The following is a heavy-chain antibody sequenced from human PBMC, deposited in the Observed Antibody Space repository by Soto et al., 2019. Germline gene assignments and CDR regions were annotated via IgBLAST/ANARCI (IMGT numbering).Heavy chain of an antibody. CDR2: ISSRSDI. V-gene: IGHV3-21*01. D-gene: IGHD2-2*02. CDR3: AREYTAWPLAYGLDV. Sequence: GGSLRLSCVGSGFTFSTYSINWVRQAPGKGLEWVSSISSRSDIYYADSVKGRFTLSRVNAKNSVSLQMNSLRAKDTAVYYCAREYTAWPLAYGLDVWGQGTTVPVSS. J-gene: IGHJ6*02. CDR1: GFTFSTYS.